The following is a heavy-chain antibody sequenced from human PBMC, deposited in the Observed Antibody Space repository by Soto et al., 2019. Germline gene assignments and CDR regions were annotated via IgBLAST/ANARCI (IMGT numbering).Heavy chain of an antibody. CDR3: ARENDVGPYYYYYYGMDV. Sequence: GGSLKLSCAASGFTFSSYSMNWVRQAPGKGLEWVSSISSSSSYIYYADSVKGRFTISRDNAKNSLYLQMNSLRAEDTAVYYCARENDVGPYYYYYYGMDVWGQGTTVTVSS. J-gene: IGHJ6*02. V-gene: IGHV3-21*01. CDR2: ISSSSSYI. D-gene: IGHD1-1*01. CDR1: GFTFSSYS.